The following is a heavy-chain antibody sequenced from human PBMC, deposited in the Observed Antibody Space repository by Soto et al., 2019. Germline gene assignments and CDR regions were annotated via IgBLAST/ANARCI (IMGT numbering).Heavy chain of an antibody. CDR1: GGSFSGYY. CDR3: ARFKRYSSSWYRGWFDP. CDR2: INHSGST. J-gene: IGHJ5*02. Sequence: QVQLQQWGAGLLKPSETLSLTCAVYGGSFSGYYWSWIRQPPGKGLEWIGEINHSGSTNYNPSLKSRVTISVDTSTNQFSLKLSSVTAEETAVYYCARFKRYSSSWYRGWFDPWGQGTLVTVSS. V-gene: IGHV4-34*01. D-gene: IGHD6-13*01.